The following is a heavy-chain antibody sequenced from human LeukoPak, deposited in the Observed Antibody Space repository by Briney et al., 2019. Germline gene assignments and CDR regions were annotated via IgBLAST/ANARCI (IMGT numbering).Heavy chain of an antibody. CDR1: GFTFSSYA. CDR2: ISYSGVST. Sequence: GGSLRLSCGASGFTFSSYAMSWVRQAPGKGLEWVSSISYSGVSTYYADFVKGRFTISRDNSKSTLYLQMDSLKGEDTAIYYCAKGPFWSGYYTLDYWGQGTLVTVSS. D-gene: IGHD3-3*01. V-gene: IGHV3-23*01. J-gene: IGHJ4*02. CDR3: AKGPFWSGYYTLDY.